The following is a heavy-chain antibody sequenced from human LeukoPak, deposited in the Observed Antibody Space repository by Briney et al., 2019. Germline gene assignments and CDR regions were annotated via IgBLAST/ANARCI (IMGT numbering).Heavy chain of an antibody. D-gene: IGHD6-25*01. CDR2: ISGNGGST. J-gene: IGHJ4*02. V-gene: IGHV3-23*01. Sequence: GGSLRLSCAASGFTFSSHAMSWVRQAPGKGLEWVSAISGNGGSTFYADSVKGRFTVSRDNSKNTLYLQMNSLRADDTAVYYCASDREQRLGSFAYWGQGTLVTAPS. CDR1: GFTFSSHA. CDR3: ASDREQRLGSFAY.